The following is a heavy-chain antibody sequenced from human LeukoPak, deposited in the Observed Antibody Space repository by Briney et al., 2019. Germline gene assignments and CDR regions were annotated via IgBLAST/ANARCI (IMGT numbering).Heavy chain of an antibody. CDR1: GFTFSSYA. CDR2: ISGSGGST. CDR3: AKGVVPAAMSGADS. D-gene: IGHD2-2*01. Sequence: GGSLRLSCAASGFTFSSYAMRWVRQAPGKGLEWVSAISGSGGSTYYADSVKGRFTISRDNSKNTLYLQMNSLRAEDMAVYYCAKGVVPAAMSGADSWGQGTLVTVSS. J-gene: IGHJ4*02. V-gene: IGHV3-23*01.